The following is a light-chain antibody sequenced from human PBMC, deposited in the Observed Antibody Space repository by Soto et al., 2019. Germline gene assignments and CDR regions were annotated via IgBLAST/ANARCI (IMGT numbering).Light chain of an antibody. V-gene: IGLV1-47*01. CDR2: RNS. Sequence: QSVLTQPPSVSGTPGQRVTISCSGSSSNIGSNYVFWYQQLPGTAPKLLIYRNSQRPSGVPDRFSGSKSGTSASLAISGLRSEDEADYYCAVWEDSLNGVGFGGGTQLTVL. CDR1: SSNIGSNY. CDR3: AVWEDSLNGVG. J-gene: IGLJ7*01.